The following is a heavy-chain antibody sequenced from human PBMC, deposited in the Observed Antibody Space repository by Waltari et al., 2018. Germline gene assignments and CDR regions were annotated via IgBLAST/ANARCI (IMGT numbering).Heavy chain of an antibody. CDR3: AKAGGIAAAEFQFDF. V-gene: IGHV3-23*01. CDR2: ISGPALTT. J-gene: IGHJ4*02. CDR1: GFTFSSYA. Sequence: EVQLLESGGGLVQPGGSLRCSCSASGFTFSSYAMTWVRQAPGKGLEWVSSISGPALTTFYADSVKGRFSVSRDNSKNTLYLQINGLRADDTAVYYCAKAGGIAAAEFQFDFWGRGTLVTVSS. D-gene: IGHD6-13*01.